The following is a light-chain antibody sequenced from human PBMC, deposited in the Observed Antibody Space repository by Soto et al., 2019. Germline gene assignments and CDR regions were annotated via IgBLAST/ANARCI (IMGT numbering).Light chain of an antibody. Sequence: QSALTQPASVSGSPGQSITISCTGTSSDVGGYNYVSWYQQHTDKAPKLIIFEVSNRPSGISSRFSGSKSGNTASLTISGLQAEDEADYYCASYTSSSTSVIFGRGTKLTVL. V-gene: IGLV2-14*01. CDR3: ASYTSSSTSVI. J-gene: IGLJ2*01. CDR1: SSDVGGYNY. CDR2: EVS.